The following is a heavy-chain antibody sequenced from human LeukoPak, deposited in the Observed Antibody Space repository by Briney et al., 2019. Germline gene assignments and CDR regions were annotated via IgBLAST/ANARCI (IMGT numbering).Heavy chain of an antibody. J-gene: IGHJ4*02. CDR1: GFTFSGYW. CDR3: ARNQIVVTPITVGYFDY. V-gene: IGHV3-7*05. CDR2: INQDGSEK. Sequence: GGSLRPSCAASGFTFSGYWMTWVRQAPGKGLEWVAYINQDGSEKFYLDSVKGRFTISRDNTKNSLYLQMSSLRAEDTAVYYCARNQIVVTPITVGYFDYWGQGTLVTVSS. D-gene: IGHD5-12*01.